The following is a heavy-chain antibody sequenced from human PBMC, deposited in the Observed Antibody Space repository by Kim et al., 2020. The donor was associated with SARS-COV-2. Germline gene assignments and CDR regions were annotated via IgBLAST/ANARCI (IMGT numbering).Heavy chain of an antibody. CDR1: GYTFTSYA. Sequence: ASVKVSCKASGYTFTSYAMNWVRQAPGQGLEWMGWINTNTGNPTYAQGFTGRFVFPLDTSVSTAYLQISSLKAEDTAVYYCASTFWSGYTSWFDPWGQGTLVTVSS. J-gene: IGHJ5*02. V-gene: IGHV7-4-1*02. D-gene: IGHD3-3*01. CDR2: INTNTGNP. CDR3: ASTFWSGYTSWFDP.